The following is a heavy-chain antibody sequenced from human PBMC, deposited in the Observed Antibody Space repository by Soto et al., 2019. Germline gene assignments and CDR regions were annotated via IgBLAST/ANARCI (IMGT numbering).Heavy chain of an antibody. CDR1: GYTFTSYA. CDR3: ATGDTAMASLVY. CDR2: INAGNGNT. J-gene: IGHJ4*02. V-gene: IGHV1-3*05. Sequence: QVQLVQSGAEEKKPGASVKVSCKASGYTFTSYAMHWVRQAPGQRLEWMGWINAGNGNTKYSQKFQGRVTITRDTSASTSYVELSSLRSEGTAVDYCATGDTAMASLVYWGQGTLVPVSS. D-gene: IGHD5-18*01.